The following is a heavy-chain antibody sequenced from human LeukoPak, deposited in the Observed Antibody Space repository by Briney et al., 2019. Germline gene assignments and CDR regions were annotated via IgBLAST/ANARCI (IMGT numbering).Heavy chain of an antibody. V-gene: IGHV1-24*01. CDR3: ATLVSVSMGIMAESINWFDP. CDR1: GYTLTELS. J-gene: IGHJ5*02. CDR2: FDPEDGET. D-gene: IGHD3-16*01. Sequence: WASVKVSCKVSGYTLTELSMHWVRQAPGKGLEWMGGFDPEDGETIYAQKFQGRVTMTEDTSTDTAYMELSSLRSEDTAVYYCATLVSVSMGIMAESINWFDPWGQGTLVTVSS.